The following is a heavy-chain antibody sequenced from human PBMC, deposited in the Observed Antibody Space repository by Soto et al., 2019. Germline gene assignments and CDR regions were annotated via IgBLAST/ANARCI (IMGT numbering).Heavy chain of an antibody. CDR3: ARQTSPWGFDV. J-gene: IGHJ6*02. CDR2: VYHGGFT. CDR1: GGSVSSGGFY. D-gene: IGHD7-27*01. V-gene: IGHV4-61*08. Sequence: QVVLKESGPGLVKPSETLSLTCTVSGGSVSSGGFYYHWIRQPPGKGLEWIGYVYHGGFTNYSPSLKSRLTISVDTSATRISLKLASVTSVDTAVYYCARQTSPWGFDVWGQGTTVTVSS.